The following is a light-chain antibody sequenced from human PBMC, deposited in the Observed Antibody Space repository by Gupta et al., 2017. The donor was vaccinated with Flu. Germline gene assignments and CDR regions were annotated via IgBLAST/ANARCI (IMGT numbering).Light chain of an antibody. CDR1: QSVLYISNNKNY. CDR2: WAS. CDR3: QQYYSTPT. V-gene: IGKV4-1*01. Sequence: DTVMTQSPDSLAVSLGERATINCKSSQSVLYISNNKNYLAWYQQKPGQPPKLLIYWASTRESGVPDRFSGSGSGTDFTLTISSLQAEDVAVYYCQQYYSTPTFGQGTKVEIK. J-gene: IGKJ1*01.